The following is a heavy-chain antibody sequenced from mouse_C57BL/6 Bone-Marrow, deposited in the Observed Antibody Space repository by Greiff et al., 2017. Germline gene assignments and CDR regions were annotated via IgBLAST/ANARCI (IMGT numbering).Heavy chain of an antibody. CDR3: ARRWLLGAIDY. CDR1: GFTFSDYG. D-gene: IGHD2-3*01. Sequence: EVLLVESGGGLVKPGGSLKLSCAASGFTFSDYGMHWVRQAPEKGLEWVAYISSGSSTIYYADTVKGRFTISRDNAKNTLFLQMTSLKSEDTAMYDCARRWLLGAIDYWGQGTSVTVSS. V-gene: IGHV5-17*01. CDR2: ISSGSSTI. J-gene: IGHJ4*01.